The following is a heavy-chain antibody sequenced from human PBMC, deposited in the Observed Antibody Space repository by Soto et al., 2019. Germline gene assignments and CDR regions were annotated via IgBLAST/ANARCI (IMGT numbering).Heavy chain of an antibody. CDR1: GGTFSSYA. CDR2: IIPIFGTA. J-gene: IGHJ6*02. Sequence: ASVKVSCKASGGTFSSYAISWVRQAPGQGLEWMGGIIPIFGTASYAQKFQGRVTITADESTSTAYMELSSLRSEDTAVYYCASYYGSGSYSDYYYYGMDVWGQGTTVTAP. V-gene: IGHV1-69*13. D-gene: IGHD3-10*01. CDR3: ASYYGSGSYSDYYYYGMDV.